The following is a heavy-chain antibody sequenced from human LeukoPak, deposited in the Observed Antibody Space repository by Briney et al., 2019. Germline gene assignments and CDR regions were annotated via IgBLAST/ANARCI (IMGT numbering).Heavy chain of an antibody. CDR3: ARNGLAANGYYDY. CDR2: ISISGTTI. CDR1: GFTFSNYE. V-gene: IGHV3-48*03. Sequence: PGGSLRLSCAASGFTFSNYEMNWVRQAPGRGLEWISYISISGTTINYSDSVKGRFTISRDNVKNSLYLQMNSLRAEDTAVYYCARNGLAANGYYDYWGQGTLVTVSS. D-gene: IGHD2-8*01. J-gene: IGHJ4*02.